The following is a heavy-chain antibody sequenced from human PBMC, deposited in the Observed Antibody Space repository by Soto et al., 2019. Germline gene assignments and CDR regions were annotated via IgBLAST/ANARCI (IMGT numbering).Heavy chain of an antibody. Sequence: QVQLQESGPGLVKPSQTLSLTCTVSGGSISSGGYYWSWIRQHPGKGLEWIGYIYYSGSTYYNPSLKTRVTISVDTSKNQFSLKLSSVTAADTAVYYCTRGLSNPGWFDPWGQGTLVTVSS. CDR3: TRGLSNPGWFDP. V-gene: IGHV4-31*03. J-gene: IGHJ5*02. D-gene: IGHD4-4*01. CDR1: GGSISSGGYY. CDR2: IYYSGST.